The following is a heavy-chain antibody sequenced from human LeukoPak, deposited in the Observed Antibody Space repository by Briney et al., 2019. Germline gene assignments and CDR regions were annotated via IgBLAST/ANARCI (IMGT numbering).Heavy chain of an antibody. D-gene: IGHD5-24*01. CDR3: ARHFDRDGYKSNAFDI. Sequence: SETLSLTCTVSGGSFSSSSHYWGWVRQPPGKGPEWIGSMYYSGSTYYNASLRSRVTISVDTSRDQFSLKLSSVTAADTAVYYCARHFDRDGYKSNAFDIWGQGTMVTVSS. V-gene: IGHV4-39*01. CDR2: MYYSGST. J-gene: IGHJ3*02. CDR1: GGSFSSSSHY.